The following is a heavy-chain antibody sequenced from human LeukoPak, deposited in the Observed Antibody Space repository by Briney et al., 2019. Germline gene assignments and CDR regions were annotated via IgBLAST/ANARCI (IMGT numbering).Heavy chain of an antibody. Sequence: PSETLSLTCAVYGGSFSGYYWSRIRQLPGKGLEWIGEINHSGSTNYNPSLKSRVTISVDTSKNQFSLKLSSVTAADTAVYYCARVGISGLLPYYYYYMDVWGKGTTVTVSS. CDR1: GGSFSGYY. J-gene: IGHJ6*03. D-gene: IGHD3-22*01. CDR3: ARVGISGLLPYYYYYMDV. CDR2: INHSGST. V-gene: IGHV4-34*01.